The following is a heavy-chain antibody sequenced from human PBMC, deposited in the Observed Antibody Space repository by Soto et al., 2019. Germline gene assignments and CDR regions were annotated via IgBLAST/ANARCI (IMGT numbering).Heavy chain of an antibody. D-gene: IGHD6-19*01. J-gene: IGHJ4*02. CDR1: GGSISSSSYY. Sequence: SETLSLTCTVSGGSISSSSYYWGWIRQPPGKGLEWIGSIYYSGSTYYNPSLKSRVTISVDTSKNQFSLKLSSVTAADTAVYYCARLKNGYSSGWYFDYWGQGTLVTVSS. CDR3: ARLKNGYSSGWYFDY. CDR2: IYYSGST. V-gene: IGHV4-39*01.